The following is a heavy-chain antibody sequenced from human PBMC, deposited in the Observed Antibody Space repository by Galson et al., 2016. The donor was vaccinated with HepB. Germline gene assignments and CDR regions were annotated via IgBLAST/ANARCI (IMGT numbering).Heavy chain of an antibody. CDR1: GFTFSLHT. J-gene: IGHJ5*02. Sequence: SLRLSCAASGFTFSLHTFNWVRQTPAKGLEWISYIGSSTRNIYYAGSVQGRFTISRDNAENSLYLQMNSLRVEDTAVYYCARDASGYDAWGPGTLGIVAS. CDR3: ARDASGYDA. V-gene: IGHV3-48*04. D-gene: IGHD6-25*01. CDR2: IGSSTRNI.